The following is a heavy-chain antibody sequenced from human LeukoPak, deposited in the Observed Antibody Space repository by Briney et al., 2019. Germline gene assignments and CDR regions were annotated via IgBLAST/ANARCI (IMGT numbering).Heavy chain of an antibody. CDR2: IYYSGST. D-gene: IGHD4-17*01. CDR3: ARHDYGDYSDY. J-gene: IGHJ4*02. CDR1: GGSSSDYL. Sequence: PSETLSLTCTVSGGSSSDYLWSWIRQPPGKGLEWIGYIYYSGSTNYNPSLKSRVAISLDTSKTHFSLSLTSVTAADTAVYYCARHDYGDYSDYWGQGTLVTVSS. V-gene: IGHV4-59*08.